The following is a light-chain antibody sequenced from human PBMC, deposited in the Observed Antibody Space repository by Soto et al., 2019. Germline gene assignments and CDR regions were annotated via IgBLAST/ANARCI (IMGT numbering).Light chain of an antibody. CDR1: SSNIGARYD. J-gene: IGLJ2*01. V-gene: IGLV1-40*01. Sequence: QSVLAQPPSVSGAPGQRVIISCTGSSSNIGARYDVHWYQQVPGTAPKLLIFGNSNRPSGVPDRFSGSQSGTSASLAITGLRADDEADYYCQSYDRSLSALVFGGGTKVTVL. CDR3: QSYDRSLSALV. CDR2: GNS.